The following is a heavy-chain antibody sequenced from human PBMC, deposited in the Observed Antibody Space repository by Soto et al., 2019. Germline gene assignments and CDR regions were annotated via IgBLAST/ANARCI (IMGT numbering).Heavy chain of an antibody. J-gene: IGHJ6*02. V-gene: IGHV1-18*01. CDR3: AMVDVYVTPSPQDV. CDR1: GYSFTRYG. Sequence: QVHLVQSGAEVKNPGASVKVSCKSSGYSFTRYGIGWARQAPGQWLEWMGWINAYNGNTNYAQNLQGRLTLTTDTSTTTAYMELRSLRSNDTAIYYCAMVDVYVTPSPQDVWGQGTTVTVSS. CDR2: INAYNGNT. D-gene: IGHD3-16*01.